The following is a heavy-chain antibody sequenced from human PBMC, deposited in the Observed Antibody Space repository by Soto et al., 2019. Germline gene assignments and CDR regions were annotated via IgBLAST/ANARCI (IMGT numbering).Heavy chain of an antibody. D-gene: IGHD2-21*02. Sequence: SETLSLTCTVSGGSISSYYWSWIRQPPGKGLEWIGYIYYSGSTNYNPSLKSRVTISVDTSKNQFSLKLSSVTAADTAVYYCECVRDETVSVPPGLYYYMDGWGKGTTVPVAS. V-gene: IGHV4-59*01. CDR1: GGSISSYY. J-gene: IGHJ6*03. CDR2: IYYSGST. CDR3: ECVRDETVSVPPGLYYYMDG.